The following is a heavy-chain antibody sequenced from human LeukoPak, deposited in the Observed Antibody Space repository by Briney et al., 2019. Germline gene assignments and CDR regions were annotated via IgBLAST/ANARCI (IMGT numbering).Heavy chain of an antibody. CDR1: GFTFSSYW. CDR2: IKQDGSEK. CDR3: ARGYPVTSGYYYYMDV. V-gene: IGHV3-7*01. J-gene: IGHJ6*03. D-gene: IGHD4-17*01. Sequence: GGSLRLSCAASGFTFSSYWMSWVRQAPGKGLEWVANIKQDGSEKYYVDSVKGRFTISRDNARNSLYLQMNSLRAEDTAVYYCARGYPVTSGYYYYMDVWGKGTTVTISS.